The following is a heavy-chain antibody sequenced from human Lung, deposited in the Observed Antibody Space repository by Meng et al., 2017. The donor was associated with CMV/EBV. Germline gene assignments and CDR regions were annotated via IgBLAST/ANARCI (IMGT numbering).Heavy chain of an antibody. D-gene: IGHD6-13*01. V-gene: IGHV3-53*01. CDR3: ARGRGSSWYVFVY. CDR1: GFTVSSNY. J-gene: IGHJ4*02. Sequence: GGSXRLXCAASGFTVSSNYMSWVRQAPGKGLEWVSVIYSGGSTYYADSVKGRFTISRDNSKNTLYLQMNSLSAEDTAVYYCARGRGSSWYVFVYWGQGTLVTVSS. CDR2: IYSGGST.